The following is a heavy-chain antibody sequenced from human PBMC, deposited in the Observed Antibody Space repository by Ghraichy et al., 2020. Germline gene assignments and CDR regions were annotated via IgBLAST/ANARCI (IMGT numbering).Heavy chain of an antibody. CDR1: GFTFSSYW. Sequence: GESLNISCAASGFTFSSYWMSWVRQAPGKGLEWVANIKHDGSEKYYVDSVKGRFTISRDNAKNSLYLQMNSLRAEDTAVYYCSRDQRYDFWSGYYPPMDVWGQGTTVTASS. CDR2: IKHDGSEK. D-gene: IGHD3-3*01. V-gene: IGHV3-7*03. J-gene: IGHJ6*02. CDR3: SRDQRYDFWSGYYPPMDV.